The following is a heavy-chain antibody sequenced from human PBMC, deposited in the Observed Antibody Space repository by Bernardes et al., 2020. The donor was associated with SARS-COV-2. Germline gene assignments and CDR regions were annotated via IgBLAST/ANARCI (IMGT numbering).Heavy chain of an antibody. D-gene: IGHD2-21*01. CDR1: GFTFSDHR. J-gene: IGHJ4*02. V-gene: IGHV3-72*01. CDR2: IRDRDNSYST. CDR3: TRVNTDSYYYDY. Sequence: GGSLRLSCAASGFTFSDHRMDWVRQAPGKGLEWVGRIRDRDNSYSTQYAASVKGRFTISRDESNNSVYLQMNSLQTEDTAVYYCTRVNTDSYYYDYWGPGTLVTVSS.